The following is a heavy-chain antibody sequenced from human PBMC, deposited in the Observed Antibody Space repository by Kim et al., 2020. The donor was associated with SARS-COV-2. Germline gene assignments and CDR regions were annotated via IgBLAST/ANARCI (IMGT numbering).Heavy chain of an antibody. D-gene: IGHD2-2*02. V-gene: IGHV3-7*04. CDR3: ARGAERTPVLPAAILYYFDY. J-gene: IGHJ4*02. Sequence: GRFTISRDNAKNSLYLQMNGLRAEDTAVYYCARGAERTPVLPAAILYYFDYWGQGTLVTVSS.